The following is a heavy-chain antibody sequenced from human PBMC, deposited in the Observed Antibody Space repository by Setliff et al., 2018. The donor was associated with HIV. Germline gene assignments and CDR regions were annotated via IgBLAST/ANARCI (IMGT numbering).Heavy chain of an antibody. D-gene: IGHD4-17*01. V-gene: IGHV4-59*11. J-gene: IGHJ4*02. CDR3: AKGAGFYGDYTFDH. CDR1: GPSINIHY. Sequence: SETLSLTCTVSGPSINIHYWSWIRQSQGKAFEWIGYIYSTGSTNYNPSLQSRVTLSMVASRNQFSLKVTSGTAADTAVYYCAKGAGFYGDYTFDHWGQGRQGTVS. CDR2: IYSTGST.